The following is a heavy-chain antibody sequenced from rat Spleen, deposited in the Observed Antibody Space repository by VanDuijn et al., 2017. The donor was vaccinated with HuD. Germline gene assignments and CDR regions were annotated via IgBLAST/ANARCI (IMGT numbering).Heavy chain of an antibody. CDR2: MRYNGDT. CDR1: GFSLTSYN. CDR3: TRDGNNYGVMDA. J-gene: IGHJ4*01. D-gene: IGHD1-10*01. Sequence: QVQLRESGPGLMQPSETLSLTCTVSGFSLTSYNVHWVRQPPGKGLEWMGRMRYNGDTTYNSALKSRLSISRDTSKNQVFLKMNSLQTDDTGTYYCTRDGNNYGVMDAWGQGASVTVSS. V-gene: IGHV2-63*01.